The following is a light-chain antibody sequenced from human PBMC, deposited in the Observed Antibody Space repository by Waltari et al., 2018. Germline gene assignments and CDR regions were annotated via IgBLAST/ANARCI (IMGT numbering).Light chain of an antibody. CDR1: SSAVGAYTF. V-gene: IGLV2-14*03. Sequence: QSALTQPASVSGSPGQSIAISCAGTSSAVGAYTFVSWYQQHPGKAPKLLIYDVNERPSGVSDRFSGSKSGNTASLTISGLQAEDETDYYCSSFTTSGTYVFGTGTKVTVL. CDR3: SSFTTSGTYV. CDR2: DVN. J-gene: IGLJ1*01.